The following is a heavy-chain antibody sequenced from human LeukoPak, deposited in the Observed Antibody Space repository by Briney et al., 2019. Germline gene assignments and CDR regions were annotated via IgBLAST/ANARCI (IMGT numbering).Heavy chain of an antibody. V-gene: IGHV1-18*01. CDR3: ARDCSGGSCYSGRAFDI. J-gene: IGHJ3*02. Sequence: ASVKVSCKASGYTFTSYGISWVRQAPGQGLEWMGWISAYNGNTNYAQKLQGRFTMTTDTSTSTAYMELRSLRSDDTAVYYCARDCSGGSCYSGRAFDIWGQGTMVTVSS. CDR2: ISAYNGNT. CDR1: GYTFTSYG. D-gene: IGHD2-15*01.